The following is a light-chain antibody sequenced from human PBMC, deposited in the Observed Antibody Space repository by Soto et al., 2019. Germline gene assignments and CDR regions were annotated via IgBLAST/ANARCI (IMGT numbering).Light chain of an antibody. V-gene: IGKV4-1*01. Sequence: DIVMTQSPDSLAVSLGERATFNCKSSQSVLYSSNNKNYLAWYQQKPGQPPKLLIYWASTRESGVSDRFSGSGSGTDFTLTISSLQAEDVAVYYCQQYYSTPTFGQGTKVEIK. CDR2: WAS. CDR3: QQYYSTPT. CDR1: QSVLYSSNNKNY. J-gene: IGKJ1*01.